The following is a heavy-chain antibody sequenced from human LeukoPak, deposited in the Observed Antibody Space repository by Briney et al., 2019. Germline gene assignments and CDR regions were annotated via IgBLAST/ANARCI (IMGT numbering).Heavy chain of an antibody. CDR1: GGTFSSYA. V-gene: IGHV1-69*13. Sequence: ASVKVSCKASGGTFSSYAISWVRQAPGQGLEWMGGIIPIFGTANYAQKFQGRVRITADESTSTAYMELSSLRSEDTAVYYCASASSWGNWFDPWGQGTLVTVSS. D-gene: IGHD6-13*01. CDR3: ASASSWGNWFDP. CDR2: IIPIFGTA. J-gene: IGHJ5*02.